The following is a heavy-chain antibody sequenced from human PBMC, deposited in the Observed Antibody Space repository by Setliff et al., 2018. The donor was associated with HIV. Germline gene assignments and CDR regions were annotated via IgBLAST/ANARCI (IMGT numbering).Heavy chain of an antibody. D-gene: IGHD3-10*01. Sequence: GGSLRLSCAASGFTVSGNYLNWVRQAPGKGLEWVSVIYSGGNRNYADSVKGRFTISRDISKNTLYLQMNSLTSEDTAVYYCVSSQSPQDRAVIIGGLWGQGTQVTVSS. V-gene: IGHV3-66*02. CDR3: VSSQSPQDRAVIIGGL. J-gene: IGHJ4*02. CDR2: IYSGGNR. CDR1: GFTVSGNY.